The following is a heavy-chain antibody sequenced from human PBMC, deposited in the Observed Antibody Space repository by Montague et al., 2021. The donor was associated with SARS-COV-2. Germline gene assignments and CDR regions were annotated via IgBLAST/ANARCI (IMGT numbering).Heavy chain of an antibody. CDR2: INHRRST. J-gene: IGHJ4*02. Sequence: SETLSLTCAVYGGSFSTYYWTWIRQPPGKGLEWIGEINHRRSTNYNTSLKSRGIISVDTSKNQFSLKLCSVTAADAAVYFCARGGIGARRHYFDYWGQGTLVTVSS. CDR3: ARGGIGARRHYFDY. V-gene: IGHV4-34*01. D-gene: IGHD6-6*01. CDR1: GGSFSTYY.